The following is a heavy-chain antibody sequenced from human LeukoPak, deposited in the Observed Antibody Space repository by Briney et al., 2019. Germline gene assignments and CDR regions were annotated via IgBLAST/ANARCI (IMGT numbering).Heavy chain of an antibody. V-gene: IGHV4-30-4*01. J-gene: IGHJ6*02. CDR3: TRDCSSSRRSSYYYYGMDV. Sequence: SETLSLTCTVSGGSISSGDYYWSWIRQPPGKGLEWIGYNYYSGSTYYDPSLKSRVTISVDTSKNQFSLKLSSVTAADTAVYYCTRDCSSSRRSSYYYYGMDVWGQGTTVTVSS. CDR1: GGSISSGDYY. D-gene: IGHD2-2*01. CDR2: NYYSGST.